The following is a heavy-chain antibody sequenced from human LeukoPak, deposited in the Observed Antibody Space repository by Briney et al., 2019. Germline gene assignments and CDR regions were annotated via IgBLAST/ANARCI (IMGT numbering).Heavy chain of an antibody. D-gene: IGHD3-10*01. CDR1: GFAFDSFG. J-gene: IGHJ4*02. CDR3: ATGSLISMVVVVPLDY. Sequence: GGSLRLSCAVSGFAFDSFGMTWVRQVPGRGLEWVSSISGTGGSTYYADSVQGRFTIPRDNSENTLYLQMKRLRAEDTAKYFCATGSLISMVVVVPLDYWGPGTLVTVSS. CDR2: ISGTGGST. V-gene: IGHV3-23*01.